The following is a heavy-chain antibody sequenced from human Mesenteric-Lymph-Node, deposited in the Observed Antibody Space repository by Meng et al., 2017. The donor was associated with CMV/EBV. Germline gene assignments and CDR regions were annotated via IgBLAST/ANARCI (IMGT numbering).Heavy chain of an antibody. J-gene: IGHJ4*02. CDR1: GFTFGSYA. Sequence: GESLKISCAASGFTFGSYAMSWVRQAPGKGLEWVSAISTSGDATYYADSVKGRFTISRDNVKNTLFLHMNSLRGEDTAVYYCSRGVYYFDYWGQGTLVTVSS. D-gene: IGHD2-8*01. CDR2: ISTSGDAT. CDR3: SRGVYYFDY. V-gene: IGHV3-23*01.